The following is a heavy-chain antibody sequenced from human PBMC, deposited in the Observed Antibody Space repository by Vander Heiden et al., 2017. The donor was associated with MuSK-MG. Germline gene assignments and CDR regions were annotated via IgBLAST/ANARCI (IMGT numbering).Heavy chain of an antibody. CDR2: SYSGGST. V-gene: IGHV3-66*01. CDR1: GFTVSSNY. J-gene: IGHJ4*02. D-gene: IGHD2-15*01. CDR3: ARDRPYCSGGSCYSGY. Sequence: EVQLVESGGGLVQPGGSLRLSCAASGFTVSSNYMSWVRQAPGKGLEWVSVSYSGGSTYYADSVKGRFTISRDNSKNTLYLQMNSLRAEDTAVYYCARDRPYCSGGSCYSGYWGQGTLVTVSS.